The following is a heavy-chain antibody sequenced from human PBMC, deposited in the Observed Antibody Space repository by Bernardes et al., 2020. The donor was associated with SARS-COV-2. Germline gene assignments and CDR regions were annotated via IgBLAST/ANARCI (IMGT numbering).Heavy chain of an antibody. D-gene: IGHD2-2*01. CDR3: ARVVPAAMRSKRFDP. CDR1: GFTFSSYW. V-gene: IGHV3-7*01. CDR2: IKQDGSEK. J-gene: IGHJ5*02. Sequence: GGSLRLSCAASGFTFSSYWMSWVRQAPGKGLEWVANIKQDGSEKYYVDSVKGRFTISRDNAKNSLYLQMNSLRAEDTAVYYCARVVPAAMRSKRFDPWGQGTLVTVSS.